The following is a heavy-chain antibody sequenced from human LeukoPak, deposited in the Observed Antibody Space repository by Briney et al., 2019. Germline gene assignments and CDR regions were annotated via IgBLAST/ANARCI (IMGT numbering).Heavy chain of an antibody. CDR3: ARVIIEATGIDY. CDR2: INTDGSTT. D-gene: IGHD6-13*01. V-gene: IGHV3-74*01. J-gene: IGHJ4*02. CDR1: GFTFSSHW. Sequence: GGSLRLSCATAGFTFSSHWMHWVRQGPGKGLVWVSRINTDGSTTSYADSVKGRFTISRDNAKNTLYLQMNSLRAEDTAVYYCARVIIEATGIDYWGQGTLVTVSP.